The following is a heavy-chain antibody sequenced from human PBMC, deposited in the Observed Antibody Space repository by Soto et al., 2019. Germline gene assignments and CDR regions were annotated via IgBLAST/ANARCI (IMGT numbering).Heavy chain of an antibody. J-gene: IGHJ4*02. CDR1: GGSISSYY. D-gene: IGHD3-22*01. CDR2: IYYSGST. CDR3: ARGTIVVVITPNFDY. Sequence: SETLSLTCTVSGGSISSYYWSWIRQPPGKGLEWIGYIYYSGSTNYNPSLKSRVTISVDTSKNQFSLKLSSVTAADTAVYYCARGTIVVVITPNFDYWGQGTLVTVSS. V-gene: IGHV4-59*12.